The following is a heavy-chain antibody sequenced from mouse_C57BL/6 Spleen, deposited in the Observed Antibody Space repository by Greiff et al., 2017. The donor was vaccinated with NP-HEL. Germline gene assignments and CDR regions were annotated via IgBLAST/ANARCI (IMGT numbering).Heavy chain of an antibody. CDR3: ARYGGWLPHYYAMDY. CDR2: IRNKANGYTT. CDR1: GFTFTDYY. D-gene: IGHD2-3*01. V-gene: IGHV7-3*01. J-gene: IGHJ4*01. Sequence: EVQGVESGGGLVQPGGSLSLSCAASGFTFTDYYMSWVRQPPGKALEWLGFIRNKANGYTTEYSASVKGRFTISRDNSQSILYLQMNGLRAEDSATYYCARYGGWLPHYYAMDYWGQGTSVTVSS.